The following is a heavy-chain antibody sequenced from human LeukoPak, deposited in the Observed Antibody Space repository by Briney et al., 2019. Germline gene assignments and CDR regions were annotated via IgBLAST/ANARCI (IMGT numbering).Heavy chain of an antibody. V-gene: IGHV3-21*01. CDR3: ARDQTAGNYYYSIDV. D-gene: IGHD6-19*01. J-gene: IGHJ6*03. CDR2: ISGSSSYI. Sequence: GGSLRLSCAASGFTFSTYNMNWVRQAPGKGLEWVSSISGSSSYIYYADSVKGRFSISRDNAKNSLYLQMNSLRAEDSAVYYCARDQTAGNYYYSIDVWGKGTTVTVSS. CDR1: GFTFSTYN.